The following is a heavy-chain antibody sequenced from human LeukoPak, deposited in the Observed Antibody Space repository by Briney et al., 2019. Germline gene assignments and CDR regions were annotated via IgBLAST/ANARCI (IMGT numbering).Heavy chain of an antibody. Sequence: ASVKVSCKASGYTFTSYGISWVRLAPGQGPEWMGWISAYNGNTNYAQKLQGRVTMTTDTSTSTAYMELRSLRSDDTAVYYCARGGGSVVVTDRWFDPWGQGTLVTVSS. CDR3: ARGGGSVVVTDRWFDP. CDR1: GYTFTSYG. CDR2: ISAYNGNT. J-gene: IGHJ5*02. V-gene: IGHV1-18*01. D-gene: IGHD2-21*02.